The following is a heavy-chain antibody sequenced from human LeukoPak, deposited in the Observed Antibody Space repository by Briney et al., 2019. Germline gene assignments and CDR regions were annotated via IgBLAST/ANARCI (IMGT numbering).Heavy chain of an antibody. CDR1: GGSISSYY. Sequence: SETLSLTCTVSGGSISSYYWSWIRQPPGKGLEWIGYIYYSGSTNYNPSLKSRVTISVDTSKNQFSLKLSSVTAADTAVYYCAREPLEGRGLSGGVDYWGQGTLVTVSS. V-gene: IGHV4-59*01. CDR3: AREPLEGRGLSGGVDY. J-gene: IGHJ4*02. D-gene: IGHD3-10*02. CDR2: IYYSGST.